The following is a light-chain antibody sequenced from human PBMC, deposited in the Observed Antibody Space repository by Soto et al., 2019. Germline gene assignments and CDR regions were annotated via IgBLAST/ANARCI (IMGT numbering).Light chain of an antibody. Sequence: VLTLSVSALAVSNSERATLSCRASQSLSGDLAWYHHKPGQAPRLLIYDASTRALDTPARFAGSGAGTEFTLTISSLQSEDSAVYFCQQYNNWPFPFGQGTRLAI. J-gene: IGKJ5*01. CDR2: DAS. CDR3: QQYNNWPFP. CDR1: QSLSGD. V-gene: IGKV3-15*01.